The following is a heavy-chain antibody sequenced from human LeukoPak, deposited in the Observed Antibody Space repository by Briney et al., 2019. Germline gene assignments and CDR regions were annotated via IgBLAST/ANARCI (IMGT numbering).Heavy chain of an antibody. CDR1: GFTFSNYV. V-gene: IGHV3-48*03. CDR3: ARAALGTYGEYFQH. CDR2: IRSSGGTT. Sequence: GGSLRLSCAASGFTFSNYVMNWVRQAPGKGLEWVSYIRSSGGTTDYADSVKGRFTISRDNAKNSLYLQMDSLRTDDTAVYYCARAALGTYGEYFQHWGQGTLVTVSS. D-gene: IGHD3-16*01. J-gene: IGHJ1*01.